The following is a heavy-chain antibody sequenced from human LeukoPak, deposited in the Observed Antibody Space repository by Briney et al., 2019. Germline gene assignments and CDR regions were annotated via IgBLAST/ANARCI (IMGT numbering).Heavy chain of an antibody. J-gene: IGHJ5*02. V-gene: IGHV1-2*02. CDR3: AIYGDQRNDDNWFDP. CDR1: GYTFTGYY. D-gene: IGHD4-17*01. Sequence: ASVKVSCKASGYTFTGYYMHWVRQAPGQGLEWMGWINPNSGGTSYAQKFQGRVTMTRDTSISTAYMELSRLGSDDTAVYYCAIYGDQRNDDNWFDPWGQGTLVTVSS. CDR2: INPNSGGT.